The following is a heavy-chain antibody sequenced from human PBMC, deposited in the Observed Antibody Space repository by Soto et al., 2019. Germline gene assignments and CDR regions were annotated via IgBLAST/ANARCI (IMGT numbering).Heavy chain of an antibody. CDR1: GGSTSSYY. D-gene: IGHD6-13*01. CDR3: ARAGYTHWFDP. Sequence: SETLSLTCTVSGGSTSSYYWSWIRQPPGKGLEWIGYIYYSGSTNYNPSLKSRVTISVDTSKNQFSLKLSSVTAADTAVYYCARAGYTHWFDPWGQGTLVTVSS. J-gene: IGHJ5*02. CDR2: IYYSGST. V-gene: IGHV4-59*01.